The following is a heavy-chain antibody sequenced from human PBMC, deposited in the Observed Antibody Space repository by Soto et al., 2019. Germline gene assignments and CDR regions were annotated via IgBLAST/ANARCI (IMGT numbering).Heavy chain of an antibody. J-gene: IGHJ1*01. CDR3: AKDIVVVPAADDEYFQH. CDR1: GLPISNAW. CDR2: IKTKTEGGPT. D-gene: IGHD2-2*01. Sequence: PGGSLRLSCAASGLPISNAWMNWVRQAPGKGLEWVGRIKTKTEGGPTDYAAAVKGRFTVSRDDPKNTLYLQMNSLRAEDTAVYYCAKDIVVVPAADDEYFQHWGQGTRVTVSS. V-gene: IGHV3-15*07.